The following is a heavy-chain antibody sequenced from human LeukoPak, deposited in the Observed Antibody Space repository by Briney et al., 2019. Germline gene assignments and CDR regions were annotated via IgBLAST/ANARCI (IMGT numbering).Heavy chain of an antibody. CDR2: ISGSGSDS. V-gene: IGHV3-23*01. Sequence: PGGSLRLSCAASGFTFSSCTMGWVRQPPGKGLEWVSAISGSGSDSYYADSVRGRFTISRDNSKNTLYLQMNTLRAEDTAVYYCAKDRDYSGSKGAFDYWGQGTLVTVSS. J-gene: IGHJ4*02. CDR3: AKDRDYSGSKGAFDY. CDR1: GFTFSSCT. D-gene: IGHD1-26*01.